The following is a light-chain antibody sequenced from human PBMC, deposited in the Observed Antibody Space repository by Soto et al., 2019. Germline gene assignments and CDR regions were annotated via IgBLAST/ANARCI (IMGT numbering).Light chain of an antibody. CDR1: QSVAGN. CDR3: HQYGSSTRT. CDR2: DAS. J-gene: IGKJ5*01. V-gene: IGKV3-20*01. Sequence: EIVITQSPATLSVSPGETATLSCRASQSVAGNLAWYGQKPGRTPRLLIYDASRRDTGIPDMFSGSGAGTECTRTISRLEHEDVEVADCHQYGSSTRTFGQGTRLEIK.